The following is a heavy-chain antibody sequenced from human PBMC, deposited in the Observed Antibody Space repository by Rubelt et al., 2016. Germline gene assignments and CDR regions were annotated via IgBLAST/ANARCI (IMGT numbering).Heavy chain of an antibody. CDR1: GASISSYY. CDR2: ILYSGTT. CDR3: ARRYSNGLYWFFDL. D-gene: IGHD6-19*01. J-gene: IGHJ2*01. Sequence: QVQLQESGPGLVKPSETLSLTCTVSGASISSYYWTWIRQPPGKRLEWIGYILYSGTTNYNPSLKSRVTISVDTSKNQFSLKLISGTAADTAVYYGARRYSNGLYWFFDLWGRGTLVTVSS. V-gene: IGHV4-59*08.